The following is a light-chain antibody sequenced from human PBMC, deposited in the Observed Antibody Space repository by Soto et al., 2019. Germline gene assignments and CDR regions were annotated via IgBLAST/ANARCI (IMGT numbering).Light chain of an antibody. CDR3: QQRFNWPPT. CDR2: DAS. J-gene: IGKJ1*01. Sequence: EIVMTQSPATLSVSPGERATLSFMASQSVSTFLAWYQHKPGQPPRLLIYDASNRATGIPARFSGSGSGTDFTLTISSLEPEDFALYYCQQRFNWPPTFGQGTKVDIK. CDR1: QSVSTF. V-gene: IGKV3-11*01.